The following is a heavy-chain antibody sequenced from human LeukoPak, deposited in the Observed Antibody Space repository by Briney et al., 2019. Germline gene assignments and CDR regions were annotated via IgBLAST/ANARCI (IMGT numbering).Heavy chain of an antibody. D-gene: IGHD1-26*01. J-gene: IGHJ4*02. CDR3: ARDMGAPAKPGY. V-gene: IGHV1-18*01. Sequence: ASVKVSSTASGYTFTSYGISWVRQAPRQGLEWMGWISAYNGNTNYAQKLQGRVTMTTDTSTSTAYMELRSLRSAVTAVYSCARDMGAPAKPGYWGQGTLVTVSS. CDR1: GYTFTSYG. CDR2: ISAYNGNT.